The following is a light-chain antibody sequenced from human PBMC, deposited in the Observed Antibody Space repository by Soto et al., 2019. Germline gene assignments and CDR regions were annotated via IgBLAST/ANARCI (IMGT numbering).Light chain of an antibody. CDR3: QQYNSYLYT. V-gene: IGKV1-5*01. Sequence: DIQMTQSPSTLSASIGDRVIITCRASQPTSTWLAWYQHKPGKAPKLLIYDASRLESGVPSRFSGSGYGTEFTLTISSLQPDDFATYDCQQYNSYLYTFGQGTKLEIK. J-gene: IGKJ2*01. CDR1: QPTSTW. CDR2: DAS.